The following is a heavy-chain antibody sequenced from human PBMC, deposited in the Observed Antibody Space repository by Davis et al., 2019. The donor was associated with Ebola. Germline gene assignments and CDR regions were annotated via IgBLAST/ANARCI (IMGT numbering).Heavy chain of an antibody. CDR3: ARERAAAYFDY. V-gene: IGHV3-48*04. CDR2: ISSSSSTI. Sequence: GESLKISCATSGFSFSNAAMNWVRQAPGKGLEWVSYISSSSSTIHYADSVKGRFTISRDNAKNSLYLQMNSLRAEDTAVYYCARERAAAYFDYWGQGTLVTVSS. J-gene: IGHJ4*02. D-gene: IGHD6-13*01. CDR1: GFSFSNAA.